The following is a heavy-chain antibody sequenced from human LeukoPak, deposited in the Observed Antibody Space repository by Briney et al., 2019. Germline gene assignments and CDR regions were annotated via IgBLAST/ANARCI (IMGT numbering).Heavy chain of an antibody. D-gene: IGHD1-14*01. CDR2: INTISSYI. CDR1: GFTFSSYS. J-gene: IGHJ4*02. Sequence: PGGSLRLSCAASGFTFSSYSFNWVRQAPGKGLEWVSSINTISSYIYYADSVKGRFTISRDNAKNSLSLQMNSLRAEDTAVYYCAKGSNLDYWGQGTLVTVSS. CDR3: AKGSNLDY. V-gene: IGHV3-21*04.